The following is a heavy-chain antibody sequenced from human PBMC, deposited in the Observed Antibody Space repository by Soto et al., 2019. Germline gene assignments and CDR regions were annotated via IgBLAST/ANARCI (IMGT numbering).Heavy chain of an antibody. V-gene: IGHV1-8*01. CDR2: MNPGSGDT. Sequence: ASVKVSCKASGYSFTNNDVSWVRQATGQGLEWMGWMNPGSGDTGYAQKFQGRVTMTRDISIATAYLELSSLRSDDTAIYYCARMASFGSLNWFDPWGQGTLVTVSS. D-gene: IGHD3-10*01. CDR3: ARMASFGSLNWFDP. CDR1: GYSFTNND. J-gene: IGHJ5*02.